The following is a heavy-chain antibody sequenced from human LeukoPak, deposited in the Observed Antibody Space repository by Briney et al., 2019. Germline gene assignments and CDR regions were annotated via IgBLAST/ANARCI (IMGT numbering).Heavy chain of an antibody. CDR3: ARDPPGTTAFDV. V-gene: IGHV1-2*02. CDR1: GYIFTDYY. Sequence: ASVKVSFRTSGYIFTDYYLHWVRQAPGQGLEWMGWIDPARADTKYAQSFQGRVALTWDTSINTAYMEVSKLTSDDTAMFYCARDPPGTTAFDVWGQGTMVTVSS. D-gene: IGHD1-1*01. CDR2: IDPARADT. J-gene: IGHJ3*01.